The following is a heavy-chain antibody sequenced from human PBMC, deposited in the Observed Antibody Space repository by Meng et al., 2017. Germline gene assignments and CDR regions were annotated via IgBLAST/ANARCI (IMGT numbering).Heavy chain of an antibody. CDR1: GFTFSNAY. Sequence: GGSLRLSCEGSGFTFSNAYMTWVRQVPGKRLEWVGRIQSKPDGETLDYAAPVKGRFTISRDDSKNTVYLQMNSLKTEDTAVYYCSGHIDYWGQGTLVTVSS. V-gene: IGHV3-15*01. CDR3: SGHIDY. J-gene: IGHJ4*02. CDR2: IQSKPDGETL. D-gene: IGHD5-12*01.